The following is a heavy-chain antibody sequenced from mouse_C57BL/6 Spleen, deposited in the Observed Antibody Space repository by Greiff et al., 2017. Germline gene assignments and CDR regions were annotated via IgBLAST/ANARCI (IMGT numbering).Heavy chain of an antibody. CDR3: ARYIRLYGAMDY. D-gene: IGHD2-12*01. Sequence: EVHLVVSGGGLVQPGGSLSLSCAASGFTFTDYYMSWVRQPPGKALEWLGFIRNKANGYTTEYSASVKGRFTISRDNSQSILYLQMNALRAEDSATYYCARYIRLYGAMDYWGQGTSVTVSS. V-gene: IGHV7-3*01. J-gene: IGHJ4*01. CDR2: IRNKANGYTT. CDR1: GFTFTDYY.